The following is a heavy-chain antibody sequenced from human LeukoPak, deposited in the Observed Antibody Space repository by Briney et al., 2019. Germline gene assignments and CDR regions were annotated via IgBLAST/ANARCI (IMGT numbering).Heavy chain of an antibody. CDR2: INSDGSST. J-gene: IGHJ4*02. CDR1: GFNFDDYV. V-gene: IGHV3-74*01. Sequence: PGGSLRLSCAASGFNFDDYVMNWVRQAPGKGLVWVSRINSDGSSTSYADSVKGRFTTSRDNAKNTLYLQMNSLRAEDTAVYYCAREDGIVGATMRDWGQGTLVTVSS. D-gene: IGHD1-26*01. CDR3: AREDGIVGATMRD.